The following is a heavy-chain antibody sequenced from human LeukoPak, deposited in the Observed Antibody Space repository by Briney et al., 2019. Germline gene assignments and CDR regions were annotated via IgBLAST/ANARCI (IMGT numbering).Heavy chain of an antibody. V-gene: IGHV3-48*03. CDR2: ISSSGSTI. Sequence: GGSLRLSCAASGFTFSSYEMNWVRQAPGKGLEWVSYISSSGSTIYYAHSVKGRFTISRDNAKNSLYLQMNSLRAEDTAVYYCATEVVPQDYYMDVWGKGTTVTVSS. CDR1: GFTFSSYE. D-gene: IGHD3-22*01. J-gene: IGHJ6*03. CDR3: ATEVVPQDYYMDV.